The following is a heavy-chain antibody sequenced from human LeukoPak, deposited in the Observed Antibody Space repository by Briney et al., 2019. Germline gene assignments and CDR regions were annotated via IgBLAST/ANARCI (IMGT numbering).Heavy chain of an antibody. Sequence: GGSLRLSCAASGFTFSGYGMHWVRQAPGKGLEWVAVTWFDESKKFYVDSVKGRFTISRDNSKNMLYLQMNSLRAEDTAVYYCATLTTVTTVDYWGQGTLVTVSS. CDR3: ATLTTVTTVDY. CDR1: GFTFSGYG. V-gene: IGHV3-33*03. J-gene: IGHJ4*02. CDR2: TWFDESKK. D-gene: IGHD4-17*01.